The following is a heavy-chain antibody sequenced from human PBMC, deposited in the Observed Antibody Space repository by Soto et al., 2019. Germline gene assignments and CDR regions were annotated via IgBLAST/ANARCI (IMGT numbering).Heavy chain of an antibody. CDR1: GYIFSNWY. D-gene: IGHD2-15*01. Sequence: GASVKVSCKASGYIFSNWYLHWLRQAPGQGLEWMGWINPDSGDTSYAQKFQGRVTMTRDTSISTAYMDLSRLTSDDAHIYYCARGNTFSSDFEFWGQGTQVTVST. J-gene: IGHJ4*02. CDR2: INPDSGDT. V-gene: IGHV1-2*02. CDR3: ARGNTFSSDFEF.